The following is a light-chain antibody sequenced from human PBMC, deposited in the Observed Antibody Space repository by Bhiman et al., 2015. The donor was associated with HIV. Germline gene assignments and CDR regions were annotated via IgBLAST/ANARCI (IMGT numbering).Light chain of an antibody. CDR1: SSDVGGYNY. V-gene: IGLV2-14*01. CDR2: DVS. J-gene: IGLJ2*01. Sequence: QSALTQPASVSGSPGQSITISCTGTSSDVGGYNYVSWYQQHPGKAPKLMIYDVSKRPSGVSNRFSGSKSGNTASLTISGLQAEDEAEYYCSSYTSSSTLLFGGGTKLTVL. CDR3: SSYTSSSTLL.